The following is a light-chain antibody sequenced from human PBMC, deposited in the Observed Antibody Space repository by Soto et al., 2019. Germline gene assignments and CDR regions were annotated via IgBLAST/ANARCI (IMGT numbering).Light chain of an antibody. J-gene: IGKJ4*01. CDR1: QSVTNN. CDR2: GTS. CDR3: QHYNNWPFT. Sequence: EIVMTQSPATLSVSQGERVTLSCRASQSVTNNIAWYQQKPGQAPRLLIHGTSTRATGTPARFSGSGSATEFTLTISSLQSEGFAAYFCQHYNNWPFTFGGGTRVEIK. V-gene: IGKV3D-15*01.